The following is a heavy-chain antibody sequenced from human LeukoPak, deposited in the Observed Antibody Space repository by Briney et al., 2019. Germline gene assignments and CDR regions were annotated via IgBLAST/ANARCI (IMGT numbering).Heavy chain of an antibody. V-gene: IGHV4-38-2*02. CDR2: IYHSGST. J-gene: IGHJ4*02. Sequence: SGTLSLTCTVSGYSISSGYYWGWIRQPPGKGLEWIGSIYHSGSTYYNPSLKSRVTISVDTSKNQFSLKLSSVTAADTAVYYCARAAPGDYGSGAPFDYWGQGTLVTVSS. CDR1: GYSISSGYY. D-gene: IGHD3-10*01. CDR3: ARAAPGDYGSGAPFDY.